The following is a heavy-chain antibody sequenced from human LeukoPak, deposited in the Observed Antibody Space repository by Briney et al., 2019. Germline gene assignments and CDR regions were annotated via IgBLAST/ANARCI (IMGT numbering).Heavy chain of an antibody. Sequence: SGGSLRLSCAASGFTFSSYSMNWVRQAPGEGLESVSYISSSSSTIYYADSVKRRFTISRDNAKNSLYLQMNSLRAEDTAVYYCARGLMPYYYSYMDVWGKGTTVTVPS. CDR3: ARGLMPYYYSYMDV. D-gene: IGHD2-2*01. CDR2: ISSSSSTI. CDR1: GFTFSSYS. V-gene: IGHV3-48*01. J-gene: IGHJ6*03.